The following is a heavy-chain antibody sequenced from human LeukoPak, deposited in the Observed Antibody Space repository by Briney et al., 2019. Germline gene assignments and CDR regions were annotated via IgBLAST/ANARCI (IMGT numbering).Heavy chain of an antibody. D-gene: IGHD3-22*01. CDR1: GFTFSSYA. Sequence: PGRSLRLSCAASGFTFSSYAMHWVRQASGKGLEWVAVISYDGSNKYYADSVKGRFTISRDNSKNTLYLQMNSLRAEDTAVYYCAKGGGSGFYFDYWGQGTLVTVSS. CDR2: ISYDGSNK. CDR3: AKGGGSGFYFDY. V-gene: IGHV3-30*04. J-gene: IGHJ4*02.